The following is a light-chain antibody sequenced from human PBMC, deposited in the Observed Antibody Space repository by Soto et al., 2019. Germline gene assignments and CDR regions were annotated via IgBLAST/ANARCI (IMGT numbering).Light chain of an antibody. Sequence: EIVLTQSTGTLSWSPGESATLSCRASQSVKSDYLAWYQQKRGQPPRLLIYGASRRATGTPDRFSGSGSGTEFTLTISRLEPEDFAVYYCQQYGTSPSTFGQGTKLEIK. CDR3: QQYGTSPST. CDR2: GAS. J-gene: IGKJ2*01. V-gene: IGKV3-20*01. CDR1: QSVKSDY.